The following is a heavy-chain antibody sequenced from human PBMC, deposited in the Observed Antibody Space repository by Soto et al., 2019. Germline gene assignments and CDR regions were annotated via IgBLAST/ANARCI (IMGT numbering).Heavy chain of an antibody. Sequence: ASVKVSCKASGYTFTNYYMHWVRQAPGQGLEWMGVINPSGGSTTYAQKFQGRVTMTRDTSTSTVYMELSSLISEDTTEYYCAREASKYSGMDVWGQGTLVTVSS. CDR3: AREASKYSGMDV. CDR2: INPSGGST. CDR1: GYTFTNYY. J-gene: IGHJ4*02. D-gene: IGHD3-9*01. V-gene: IGHV1-46*01.